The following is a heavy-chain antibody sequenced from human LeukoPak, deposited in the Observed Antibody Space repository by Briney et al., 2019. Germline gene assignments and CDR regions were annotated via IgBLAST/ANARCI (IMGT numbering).Heavy chain of an antibody. V-gene: IGHV3-9*01. CDR1: GFTFHDYA. J-gene: IGHJ4*02. D-gene: IGHD6-6*01. CDR3: AKSLGPIAALSH. Sequence: GGSLRLSCAASGFTFHDYAMHWVRQAPGKGLEWVSGISWNSGSIGYADSVKGRFTISRDNAKNSLYLQMNSLTAEDTALYYCAKSLGPIAALSHWGQGTLVTVSS. CDR2: ISWNSGSI.